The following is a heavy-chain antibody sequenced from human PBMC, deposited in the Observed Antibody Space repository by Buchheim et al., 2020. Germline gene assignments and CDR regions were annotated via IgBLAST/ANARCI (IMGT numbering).Heavy chain of an antibody. Sequence: QVQLVESGGGLVKPGGSLRLSCAASGFTFSDHYMSWIRQAQGKGLEWISYIGTSSSFTNYAGSVKGRFTISRDNATTSLYLQMNSLRAEDTAVYYCVRVGHYDILTGYPGWFDPWGQGTL. CDR3: VRVGHYDILTGYPGWFDP. CDR2: IGTSSSFT. CDR1: GFTFSDHY. V-gene: IGHV3-11*06. D-gene: IGHD3-9*01. J-gene: IGHJ5*02.